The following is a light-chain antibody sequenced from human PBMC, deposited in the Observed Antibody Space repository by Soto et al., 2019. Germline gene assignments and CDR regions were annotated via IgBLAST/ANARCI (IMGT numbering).Light chain of an antibody. CDR2: EVG. CDR1: SSDVGTYNY. V-gene: IGLV2-14*01. CDR3: SSFTNSRAYV. J-gene: IGLJ1*01. Sequence: QSVLTQPASVSGSPGQSITISCTGISSDVGTYNYVSWYQQHPGKAPKLMIYEVGNRPSGVSNRFSGSKSGNTASLTISGLQAADEADYYCSSFTNSRAYVFGTGTKVTVL.